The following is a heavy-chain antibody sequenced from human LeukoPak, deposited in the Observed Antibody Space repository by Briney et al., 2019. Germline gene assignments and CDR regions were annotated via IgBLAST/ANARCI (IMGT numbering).Heavy chain of an antibody. Sequence: SETLSLTCTVSGGSISSYYWSWIRQPPGKGLEWIGYIYYSGSTNYNPSLKSRVTISVDTSKNQFSLNLSSVTAADTAVYYCARYSSGWRSFDIWGQGTMVTVSS. CDR2: IYYSGST. D-gene: IGHD6-19*01. CDR1: GGSISSYY. J-gene: IGHJ3*02. V-gene: IGHV4-59*01. CDR3: ARYSSGWRSFDI.